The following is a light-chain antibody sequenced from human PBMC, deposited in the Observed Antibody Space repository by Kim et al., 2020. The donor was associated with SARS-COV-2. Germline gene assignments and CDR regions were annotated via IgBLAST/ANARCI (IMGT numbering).Light chain of an antibody. CDR2: DVI. CDR3: SSYTSSSTMV. CDR1: SSDVGGYNY. J-gene: IGLJ2*01. V-gene: IGLV2-14*03. Sequence: QSVLTQPASVSGSPGQSITISCTGTSSDVGGYNYVSWYQQHPGKAPKLIIYDVIKRPSGISNRFSGSKSGNTASLTISWLQAEDEADYYCSSYTSSSTMVFGGGTKLTVL.